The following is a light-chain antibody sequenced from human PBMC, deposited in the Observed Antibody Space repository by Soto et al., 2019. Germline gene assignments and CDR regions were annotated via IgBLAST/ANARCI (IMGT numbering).Light chain of an antibody. V-gene: IGKV3-20*01. J-gene: IGKJ2*01. Sequence: EIVLTQSPGTLSLSPGERATLSCRASQSVSSSSLAWYQQKPGQAPRLLIYDASSRATGIPDRFSGSGSGTDFTLTISRPEPEDFAVYYCHQYGSSPRYTFGQGTKLEIK. CDR2: DAS. CDR3: HQYGSSPRYT. CDR1: QSVSSSS.